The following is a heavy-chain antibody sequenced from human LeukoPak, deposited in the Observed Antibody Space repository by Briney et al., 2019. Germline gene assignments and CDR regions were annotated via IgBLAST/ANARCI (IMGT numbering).Heavy chain of an antibody. CDR3: AKVGEFETFGGNSDWYFDL. Sequence: PGGPLRLSCEASGFTFSSYGIHWVRQAPGKGLEWVAVIWFDGTENFYGDSVQGRFTISRSNSNNTVHLQMTRLRADDTAVYYCAKVGEFETFGGNSDWYFDLWGRGTLVTVSS. J-gene: IGHJ2*01. CDR1: GFTFSSYG. D-gene: IGHD4-23*01. V-gene: IGHV3-33*03. CDR2: IWFDGTEN.